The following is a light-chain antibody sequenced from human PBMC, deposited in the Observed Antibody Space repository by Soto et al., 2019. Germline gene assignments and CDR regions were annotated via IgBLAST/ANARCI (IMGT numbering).Light chain of an antibody. CDR1: HALRSNY. CDR2: ATS. J-gene: IGKJ5*01. Sequence: ELALSLSPATMSLPSGASATLSFGATHALRSNYLAWYQQKPGLAPTLLIYATSSRATGIPDRFSGGGSVTNFSLTINKLEPEDFAVYYCQQYGTSPRSITFGQGTRLEIK. V-gene: IGKV3D-20*01. CDR3: QQYGTSPRSIT.